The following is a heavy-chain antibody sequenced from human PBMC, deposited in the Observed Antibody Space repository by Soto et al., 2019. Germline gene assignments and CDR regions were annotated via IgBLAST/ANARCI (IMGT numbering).Heavy chain of an antibody. V-gene: IGHV5-10-1*01. CDR1: GYSFTSYW. CDR2: IDPIYSYT. CDR3: ARFYGGNDAFDI. Sequence: VASLKISCKDSGYSFTSYWISWVRQMPGKGREWMGRIDPIYSYTNYSPSFQGHVTISADKSISTAYLQWSSLKASDTAIYYCARFYGGNDAFDIWGQGTMVTVSS. J-gene: IGHJ3*02. D-gene: IGHD4-17*01.